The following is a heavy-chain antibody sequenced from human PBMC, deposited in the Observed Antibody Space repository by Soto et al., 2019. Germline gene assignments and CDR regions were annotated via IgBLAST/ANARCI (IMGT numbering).Heavy chain of an antibody. D-gene: IGHD3-10*01. CDR3: ARQGIRYYGSGSYYNYFDY. CDR1: GGSISSYY. CDR2: IYYSGST. V-gene: IGHV4-59*08. J-gene: IGHJ4*02. Sequence: SETLSLTCTVSGGSISSYYWSWIRQPPGKGLEWIGYIYYSGSTNYNPSLKSRVTISVDTSKNQFSLKLSSVTAADTAVYYCARQGIRYYGSGSYYNYFDYWGQGTLVTVSS.